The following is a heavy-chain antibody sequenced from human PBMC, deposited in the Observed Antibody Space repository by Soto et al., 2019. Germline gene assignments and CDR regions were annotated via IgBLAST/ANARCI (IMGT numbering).Heavy chain of an antibody. D-gene: IGHD3-10*01. V-gene: IGHV4-59*08. J-gene: IGHJ4*02. CDR1: GGSISSYY. CDR2: IYYSGST. CDR3: ARHNYGSGSTYFDY. Sequence: SXTLSLTCTVSGGSISSYYCSWIVQPPGKGLEWIGYIYYSGSTNYNPSLKSRVTISLDTSKTQFSLKLSSVTAADTAVYYCARHNYGSGSTYFDYWGQGTLVTVSS.